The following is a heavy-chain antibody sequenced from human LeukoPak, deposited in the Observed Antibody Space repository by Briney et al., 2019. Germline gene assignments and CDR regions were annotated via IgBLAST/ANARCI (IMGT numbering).Heavy chain of an antibody. CDR1: GGSFSGYY. Sequence: PSETLSLTCAVYGGSFSGYYWSWIRQPPGKGLEWIGEINHSGSTNYNPSFKSRVTISVDTSKNQFSLKLSSVTAADTAVYYCARGTGSGSYKYWGQGTLVTVSS. CDR3: ARGTGSGSYKY. V-gene: IGHV4-34*01. J-gene: IGHJ4*02. CDR2: INHSGST. D-gene: IGHD3-10*01.